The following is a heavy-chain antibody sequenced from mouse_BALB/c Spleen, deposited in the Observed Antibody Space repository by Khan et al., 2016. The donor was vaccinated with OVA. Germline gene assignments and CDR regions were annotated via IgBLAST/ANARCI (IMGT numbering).Heavy chain of an antibody. CDR1: GFSLSDYG. V-gene: IGHV2-6-5*01. CDR2: IWGGGST. J-gene: IGHJ4*01. Sequence: QVQLKESGPGLVAPSQNLSITCTVSGFSLSDYGVSWIRQPPGKGLEWLGVIWGGGSTYYNSALKSRLSISKANSKSQVFLKMSSLQSDDTAMFYCAKGVWSYYYTLDYWGQGTSVTVSS. CDR3: AKGVWSYYYTLDY.